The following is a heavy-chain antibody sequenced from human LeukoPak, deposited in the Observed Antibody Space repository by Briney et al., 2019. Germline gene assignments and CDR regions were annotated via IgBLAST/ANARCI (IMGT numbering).Heavy chain of an antibody. Sequence: GGSLRLSCAASGFTFSSYSMNWVRQAPGKGLGWVSSISSSSSYIYYADSVKGRYTISRDNAKNSLYLQMNSLRAEDTAVYYCARDSPPPMSNFDYWGQGTLVTVSS. CDR1: GFTFSSYS. J-gene: IGHJ4*02. V-gene: IGHV3-21*01. D-gene: IGHD6-6*01. CDR2: ISSSSSYI. CDR3: ARDSPPPMSNFDY.